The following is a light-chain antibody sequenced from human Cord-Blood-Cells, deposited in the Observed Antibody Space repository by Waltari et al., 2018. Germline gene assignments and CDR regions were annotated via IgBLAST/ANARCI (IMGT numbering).Light chain of an antibody. CDR3: QSYDSSLSGVV. CDR1: SSNIGAGYD. J-gene: IGLJ2*01. Sequence: QSVLTPPPSVSGAPGQRVTTSCTGRSSNIGAGYDVHWYQQLPGSAPKLLIYGNSNRPSGVPDRFSGSKSGTSASLAITGLQAEDEADYYCQSYDSSLSGVVFGGGTKLTVL. CDR2: GNS. V-gene: IGLV1-40*01.